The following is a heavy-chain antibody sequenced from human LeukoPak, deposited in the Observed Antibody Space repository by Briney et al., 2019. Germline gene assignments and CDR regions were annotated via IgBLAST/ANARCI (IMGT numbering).Heavy chain of an antibody. CDR1: GGTFSSYA. V-gene: IGHV1-69*05. D-gene: IGHD6-19*01. Sequence: ASVKVSCKASGGTFSSYAISWVRQAPGQGLEWMGRIIPIFGTANYAQKFQGRVTITTDESTSTAYMGLSSLRSEDTAVYYCARDLVAVTTDAFDIWGQGTMVTVSS. CDR2: IIPIFGTA. CDR3: ARDLVAVTTDAFDI. J-gene: IGHJ3*02.